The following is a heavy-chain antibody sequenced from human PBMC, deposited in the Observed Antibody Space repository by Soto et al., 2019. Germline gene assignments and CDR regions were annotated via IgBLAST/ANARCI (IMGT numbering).Heavy chain of an antibody. V-gene: IGHV3-30*18. D-gene: IGHD5-12*01. J-gene: IGHJ4*02. CDR3: AKDPISGYDPSVPTYFDY. Sequence: GGSLRLSCAASGFTFSSYGMHWVRQAPGKGLEWVAVISYDGSNKYYADSVKGRFTISRDNSKNTLYLQMNSLRAEDTAVYYCAKDPISGYDPSVPTYFDYWGQGTLVTVSS. CDR2: ISYDGSNK. CDR1: GFTFSSYG.